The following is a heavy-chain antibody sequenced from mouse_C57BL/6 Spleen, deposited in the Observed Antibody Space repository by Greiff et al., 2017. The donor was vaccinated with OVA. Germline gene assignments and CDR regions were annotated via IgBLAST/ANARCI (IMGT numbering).Heavy chain of an antibody. D-gene: IGHD1-1*01. CDR1: GFTFSDYG. V-gene: IGHV5-17*01. Sequence: VQLKESGGGLVKPGGSLKLSCAASGFTFSDYGMHWVRQAPEKGLEWVAYISSGSSTIYYADTVKGRFTISRDNAKNTLFLQMTSLRSEDTAMYYCARGYGSSWDYYFDYWGQGTTLTVSS. CDR3: ARGYGSSWDYYFDY. CDR2: ISSGSSTI. J-gene: IGHJ2*01.